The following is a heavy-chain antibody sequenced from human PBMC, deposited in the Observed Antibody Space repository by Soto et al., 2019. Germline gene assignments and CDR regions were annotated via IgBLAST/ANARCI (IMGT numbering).Heavy chain of an antibody. CDR1: GGSVSSGSYY. CDR2: IYYSVST. V-gene: IGHV4-61*01. J-gene: IGHJ3*02. CDR3: ARYKKGAATRYALDI. Sequence: SETLSLTCTVSGGSVSSGSYYCSWIRQPPGKGLEWIGYIYYSVSTNYNPSLKSRVTISVDTSKNQFSLKLSSVTAADTAVYYCARYKKGAATRYALDIWGQGTMVTVSS. D-gene: IGHD6-13*01.